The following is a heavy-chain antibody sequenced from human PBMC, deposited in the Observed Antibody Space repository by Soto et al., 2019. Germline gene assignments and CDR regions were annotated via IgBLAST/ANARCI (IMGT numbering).Heavy chain of an antibody. CDR3: ARLSSIDSSGYYLDY. CDR1: GGSISSGDYY. V-gene: IGHV4-31*03. D-gene: IGHD3-22*01. CDR2: IYYSGST. J-gene: IGHJ4*02. Sequence: QVQLQESGPGLVKPSQTLSLTCTVSGGSISSGDYYWSWIRQHPGKGLEWIGYIYYSGSTHYSSSLKSRVTMSIDTSKNQFPLKLTSVTAADTAVYYCARLSSIDSSGYYLDYWGKGTLVTVSS.